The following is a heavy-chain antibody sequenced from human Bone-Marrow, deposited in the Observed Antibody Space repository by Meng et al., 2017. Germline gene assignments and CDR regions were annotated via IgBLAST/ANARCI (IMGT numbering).Heavy chain of an antibody. Sequence: SLKISCAASWFTVSSNYMSWVRQAPGKGLEWVSGISWNSGSIGYADSVKGRFTISRDNAKNSLYLQMNSLRAEDTALYYCAKDIGGSYYYYYGMDVWGQGTTVTVSS. CDR3: AKDIGGSYYYYYGMDV. J-gene: IGHJ6*02. CDR1: WFTVSSNY. V-gene: IGHV3-9*01. CDR2: ISWNSGSI. D-gene: IGHD1-26*01.